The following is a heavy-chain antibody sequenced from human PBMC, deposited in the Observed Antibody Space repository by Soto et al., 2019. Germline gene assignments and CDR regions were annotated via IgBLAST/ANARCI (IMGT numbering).Heavy chain of an antibody. CDR1: CGSFSGYY. D-gene: IGHD1-1*01. J-gene: IGHJ4*02. CDR2: IYYSVCT. Sequence: SETLSLTCAVYCGSFSGYYWSWIRQPPGNGLDCIGYIYYSVCTNXXPSLNSRXXISVDTSKNQXSLKLXSMTAAYTAVYYCYHHGNDPTSFDYWGQGTLVTVSS. V-gene: IGHV4-59*01. CDR3: YHHGNDPTSFDY.